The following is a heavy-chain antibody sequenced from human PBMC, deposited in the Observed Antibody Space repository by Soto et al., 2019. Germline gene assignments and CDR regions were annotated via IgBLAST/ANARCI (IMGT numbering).Heavy chain of an antibody. CDR3: ARAGSSRFESRNWFDP. J-gene: IGHJ5*02. D-gene: IGHD6-13*01. CDR1: GDSVSSNSAA. CDR2: TYYRSKWYN. V-gene: IGHV6-1*01. Sequence: SQTLSLPCAISGDSVSSNSAAWNWIRQSPSRGLEWLGRTYYRSKWYNDYAVSVKSRITINPDTSKNQFSLQLNSVTPEDTAVYYCARAGSSRFESRNWFDPWGQGTLVTAPQ.